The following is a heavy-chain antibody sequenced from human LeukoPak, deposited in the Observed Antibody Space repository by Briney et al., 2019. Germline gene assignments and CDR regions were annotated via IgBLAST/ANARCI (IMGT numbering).Heavy chain of an antibody. V-gene: IGHV1-2*02. J-gene: IGHJ4*02. CDR1: GYTFSAYY. CDR3: ARSHSAYSYDY. Sequence: ASVKVSCKASGYTFSAYYMHWVRQAPGQGLEWMGWISANNGGTVYAQKFQGRVTMTRDTSISTAYMELSRLSFDDTAVYYCARSHSAYSYDYWGQGSLVLVSS. CDR2: ISANNGGT. D-gene: IGHD3-22*01.